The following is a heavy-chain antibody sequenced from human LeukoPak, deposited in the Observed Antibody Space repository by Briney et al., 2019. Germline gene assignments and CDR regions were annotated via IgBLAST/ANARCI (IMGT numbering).Heavy chain of an antibody. CDR1: GFTFSSYG. Sequence: GGSLRLSCAASGFTFSSYGMHWVRQAPGKGLEWVAVISYDGSSKYYADSVKGRFTISRDNSKNTLYLQMNSLRAEDTAVYYCAKNKMTYYYGSGSYGESNWFDPWGQGTLVTVSS. V-gene: IGHV3-30*18. CDR2: ISYDGSSK. D-gene: IGHD3-10*01. J-gene: IGHJ5*02. CDR3: AKNKMTYYYGSGSYGESNWFDP.